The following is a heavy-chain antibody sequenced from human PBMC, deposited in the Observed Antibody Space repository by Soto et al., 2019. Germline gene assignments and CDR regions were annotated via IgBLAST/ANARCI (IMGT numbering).Heavy chain of an antibody. CDR1: GNSISSYSYY. CDR2: IHSSGTT. CDR3: ARVLGGLRETWFVGFDY. J-gene: IGHJ4*02. Sequence: SETLSLTCTVSGNSISSYSYYWGWIRQAPGKELEWIGTIHSSGTTTYNPSLQSRVTITIDTSKNQLFLALSSVTAADTAIYYCARVLGGLRETWFVGFDYWGQGSQVTVSS. V-gene: IGHV4-39*01. D-gene: IGHD3-22*01.